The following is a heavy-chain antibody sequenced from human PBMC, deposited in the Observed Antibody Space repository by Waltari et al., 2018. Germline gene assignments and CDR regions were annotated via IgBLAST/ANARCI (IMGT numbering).Heavy chain of an antibody. Sequence: EVQLVESGGGLVQPGGSLRLSCAASGFTFSRYWMGWVRQAPGKGLELVANIKQDGSEKDYVDSVKGRFTISRDNAKNSVYLQMNSLRVEDTAVYYCARDCSGSSCYADYWGQGTLVTVSS. CDR3: ARDCSGSSCYADY. CDR2: IKQDGSEK. D-gene: IGHD2-15*01. CDR1: GFTFSRYW. J-gene: IGHJ4*02. V-gene: IGHV3-7*01.